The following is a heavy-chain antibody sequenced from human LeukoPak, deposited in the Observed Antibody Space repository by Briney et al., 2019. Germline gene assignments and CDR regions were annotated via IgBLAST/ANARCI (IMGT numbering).Heavy chain of an antibody. CDR1: GFTFSSYG. V-gene: IGHV3-30*02. J-gene: IGHJ4*02. CDR2: IRYDGSNK. Sequence: GGSLRLSCAASGFTFSSYGMHWVRQAPGKGLEWVAFIRYDGSNKCYADSVKGRFTISRDNSKNTLYLQMNSLRAEDTALYYCAKDYDDKFDYWGQGTLVTVSS. D-gene: IGHD3-9*01. CDR3: AKDYDDKFDY.